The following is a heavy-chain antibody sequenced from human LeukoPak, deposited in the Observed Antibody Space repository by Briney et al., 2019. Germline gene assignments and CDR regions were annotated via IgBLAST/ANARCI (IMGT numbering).Heavy chain of an antibody. Sequence: GGSLRLSCAASGFTFSSYGMHWVRQAPGKGLEWVAVISYDGSNKYYADSVKGRFTISRDNAKNSVYLQMNRLRVEDTAVYYCARRSYRGVITVYYYYYMDVWGKGTPVTVSS. CDR2: ISYDGSNK. J-gene: IGHJ6*03. CDR3: ARRSYRGVITVYYYYYMDV. D-gene: IGHD3-16*02. CDR1: GFTFSSYG. V-gene: IGHV3-30*03.